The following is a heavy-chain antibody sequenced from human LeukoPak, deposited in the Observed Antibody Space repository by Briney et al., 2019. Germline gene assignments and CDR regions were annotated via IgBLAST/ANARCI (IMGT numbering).Heavy chain of an antibody. D-gene: IGHD3-22*01. V-gene: IGHV3-33*01. J-gene: IGHJ4*02. Sequence: PGGSLRLSCAASGFTFSSYGMHWVRQAPGKGLGWVAVIWYDGSNKYYADSVKGRFTISRDNSKNTLYLQMNSLRAEDTAVYYCASLRGYYYDSSDQENYFDYWGQGTLVTVSS. CDR1: GFTFSSYG. CDR3: ASLRGYYYDSSDQENYFDY. CDR2: IWYDGSNK.